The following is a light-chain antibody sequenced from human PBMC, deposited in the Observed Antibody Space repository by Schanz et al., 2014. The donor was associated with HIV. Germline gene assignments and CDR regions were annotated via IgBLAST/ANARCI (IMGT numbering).Light chain of an antibody. CDR2: DVN. CDR3: SSYEGNNILV. V-gene: IGLV2-8*01. J-gene: IGLJ3*02. Sequence: QSVLTQPRSVSGSPGQSVTISCTGTTSDIGNHDFVSWYQQHPGKAPKLMIYDVNKRPSAVPDRFSGSRSGNTASLTVSGLQAEDEGDYFCSSYEGNNILVFGGGTKLTVL. CDR1: TSDIGNHDF.